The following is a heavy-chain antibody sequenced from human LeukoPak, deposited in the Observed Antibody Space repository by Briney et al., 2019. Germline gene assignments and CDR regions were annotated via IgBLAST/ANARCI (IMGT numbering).Heavy chain of an antibody. CDR3: ARGWLGITVTTTWFDP. CDR2: ISAYNGNT. J-gene: IGHJ5*02. CDR1: GYIFTYND. V-gene: IGHV1-18*01. D-gene: IGHD4-11*01. Sequence: ASVKVSCKASGYIFTYNDINWVRQATGQGLEWMGWISAYNGNTNYAQKLQGRVTMTTDTSTSTAYMELRSLRSDDTAVYYCARGWLGITVTTTWFDPWGQGTLVTVSS.